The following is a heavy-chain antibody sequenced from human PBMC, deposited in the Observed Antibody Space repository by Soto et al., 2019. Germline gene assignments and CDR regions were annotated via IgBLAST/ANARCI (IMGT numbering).Heavy chain of an antibody. CDR3: ARGPDYDSSGYYYGEYFDY. J-gene: IGHJ4*02. CDR1: GFPFDDFA. CDR2: ISSSSSYI. Sequence: GGSLRLSCTGSGFPFDDFAINWVRQAPGKGLEWVSSISSSSSYIYYADSVKGRFTISRDNAKNSLYLQMNSLRAEDTAVYYCARGPDYDSSGYYYGEYFDYWGQGTLVTVSS. D-gene: IGHD3-22*01. V-gene: IGHV3-21*01.